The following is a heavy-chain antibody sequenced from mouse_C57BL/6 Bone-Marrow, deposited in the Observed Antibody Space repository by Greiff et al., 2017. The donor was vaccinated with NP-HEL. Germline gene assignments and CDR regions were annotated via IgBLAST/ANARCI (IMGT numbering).Heavy chain of an antibody. Sequence: EVQVVESGGGLVQPGGSLKLSCAASGFTFSDYYMYWVRQTPEKRLEWVAYISNGGGSTYYPDTVKGRFTISRDNAKNTLYLQMSRLKSEDTAMYYCASDGYYNAMDYWGQGTSVTVSS. CDR1: GFTFSDYY. CDR3: ASDGYYNAMDY. CDR2: ISNGGGST. V-gene: IGHV5-12*01. D-gene: IGHD2-3*01. J-gene: IGHJ4*01.